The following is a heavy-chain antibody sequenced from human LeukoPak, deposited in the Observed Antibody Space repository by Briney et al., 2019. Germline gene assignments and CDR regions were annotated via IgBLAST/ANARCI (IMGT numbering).Heavy chain of an antibody. CDR2: ISGYNGNT. Sequence: ASVKVSCKASGYTFISYGISWVRQAPGQGLEWMGWISGYNGNTKYAQKVQGRVTMTTDTSTSTVYMELRSLRSEDTAVYYCASATGMVKALDYWGQGTLVTVSS. CDR1: GYTFISYG. D-gene: IGHD1-14*01. CDR3: ASATGMVKALDY. V-gene: IGHV1-18*01. J-gene: IGHJ4*02.